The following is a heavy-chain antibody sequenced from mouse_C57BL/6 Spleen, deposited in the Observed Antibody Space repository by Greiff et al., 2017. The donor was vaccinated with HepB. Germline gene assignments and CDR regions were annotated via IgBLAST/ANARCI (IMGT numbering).Heavy chain of an antibody. J-gene: IGHJ2*01. CDR2: IWSGGST. Sequence: VHLVESGPGLVQPSQSLSITCTVSGFSLTSYGVHWVRQSPGKGLEWLGVIWSGGSTDYNAAFISRLSISKDNSKSQVFFKMNSLQADDTAIYYCARNQNYGSSFHFDYWGQGTTLTVSS. CDR3: ARNQNYGSSFHFDY. V-gene: IGHV2-2*01. CDR1: GFSLTSYG. D-gene: IGHD1-1*01.